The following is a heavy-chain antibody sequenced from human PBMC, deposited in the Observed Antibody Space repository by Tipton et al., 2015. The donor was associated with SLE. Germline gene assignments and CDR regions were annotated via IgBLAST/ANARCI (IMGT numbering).Heavy chain of an antibody. CDR3: TRGPYAAAGWYFQH. Sequence: GSLRLSCTVSGGSISSSSYYWGWIRQPPGKGLEWIGIIYYSGSTYYNPSLKSRVTISVDTSKNQFSLRLSSVTAADTAVYYCTRGPYAAAGWYFQHWGQGTLVTVSS. V-gene: IGHV4-39*07. D-gene: IGHD6-13*01. J-gene: IGHJ1*01. CDR1: GGSISSSSYY. CDR2: IYYSGST.